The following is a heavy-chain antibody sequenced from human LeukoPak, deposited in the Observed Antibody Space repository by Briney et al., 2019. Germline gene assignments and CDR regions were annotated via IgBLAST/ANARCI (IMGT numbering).Heavy chain of an antibody. V-gene: IGHV3-7*01. CDR3: ARVQGSSGPGIFEY. Sequence: GGSLRLSCAASGFTFSNYWMGWVRQAPGKGLEWVANTKQDGSEKFYVDSVKGRLTISRDDAKNSLYLQMSSLRVEDTAVYYCARVQGSSGPGIFEYWGQGTLVTVSS. J-gene: IGHJ4*02. D-gene: IGHD6-19*01. CDR2: TKQDGSEK. CDR1: GFTFSNYW.